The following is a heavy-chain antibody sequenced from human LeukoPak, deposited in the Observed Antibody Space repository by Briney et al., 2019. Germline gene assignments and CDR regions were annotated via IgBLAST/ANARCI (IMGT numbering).Heavy chain of an antibody. CDR3: VKERGIKWELLGGY. D-gene: IGHD1-26*01. CDR2: ISGPGDSR. J-gene: IGHJ4*02. Sequence: GGSLRHSCNAAGFTFRYSAMSWVRQAPGRGLQWVSAISGPGDSRYYADTVKGRFTISRDNSKNTLYLRMNSLRAEDTALYYCVKERGIKWELLGGYWGQGTLVTVAS. V-gene: IGHV3-23*01. CDR1: GFTFRYSA.